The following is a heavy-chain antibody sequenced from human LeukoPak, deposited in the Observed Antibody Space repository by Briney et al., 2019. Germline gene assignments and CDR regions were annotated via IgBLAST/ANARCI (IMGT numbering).Heavy chain of an antibody. CDR1: GFTFSSYS. CDR3: ARDHSSNWNYRNFDY. CDR2: ISSSSSYI. Sequence: GGSLRLSCAASGFTFSSYSMNWVRQAPGKGLEWVSSISSSSSYIYYADSVKGRFTISRDNAKNSLYLQMNSLRAEDTAVYYCARDHSSNWNYRNFDYWGQGTLVTVSS. V-gene: IGHV3-21*01. J-gene: IGHJ4*02. D-gene: IGHD1-7*01.